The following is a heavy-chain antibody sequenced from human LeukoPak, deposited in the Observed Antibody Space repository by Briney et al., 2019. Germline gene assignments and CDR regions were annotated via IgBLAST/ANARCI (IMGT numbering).Heavy chain of an antibody. D-gene: IGHD3-22*01. Sequence: GGSLRLSCAASGFTFSSYAMSWVRQAPGKGLEWVSAISGSGGSTYYADSVKGRFTISRDNSKNTLYLQMNSLRAEDTAVYYCAKSSRLYYYDSSGYRGPNWFDPWGQGTLVTVSS. V-gene: IGHV3-23*01. CDR2: ISGSGGST. J-gene: IGHJ5*02. CDR1: GFTFSSYA. CDR3: AKSSRLYYYDSSGYRGPNWFDP.